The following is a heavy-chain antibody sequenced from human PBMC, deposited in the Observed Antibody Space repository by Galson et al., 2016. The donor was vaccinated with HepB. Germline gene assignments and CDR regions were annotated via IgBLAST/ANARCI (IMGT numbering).Heavy chain of an antibody. CDR1: GGSISSGSYF. CDR2: IYNSGGT. D-gene: IGHD6-19*01. J-gene: IGHJ4*02. Sequence: TLSLTCAVSGGSISSGSYFWGWIRQTPGKGLEWIGSIYNSGGTYYSPSLTSRVTMSVDTSNNRFSLSLSSVTAADTAVYFCARETSGWAYYFDSWGQGILVTVSS. CDR3: ARETSGWAYYFDS. V-gene: IGHV4-39*01.